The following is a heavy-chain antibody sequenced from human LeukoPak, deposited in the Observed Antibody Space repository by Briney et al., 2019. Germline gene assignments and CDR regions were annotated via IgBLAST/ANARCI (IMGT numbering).Heavy chain of an antibody. Sequence: PGGSLRHSCATSQFKFNNYGMTWVRQAPGKGLEWVSSITGSGGRTQYADSVQGRFTISRDNSKNTLYLQMNSLRAEDTAVYYCAKDPNGDYIGTFDIWGQGTMVTVSS. CDR2: ITGSGGRT. J-gene: IGHJ3*02. V-gene: IGHV3-23*01. D-gene: IGHD4-17*01. CDR3: AKDPNGDYIGTFDI. CDR1: QFKFNNYG.